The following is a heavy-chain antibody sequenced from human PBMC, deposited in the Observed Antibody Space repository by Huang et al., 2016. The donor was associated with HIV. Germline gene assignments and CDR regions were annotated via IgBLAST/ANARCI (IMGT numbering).Heavy chain of an antibody. CDR3: AKADSGAAAGSLVDY. Sequence: EVQLLESGGGLVQPGGSLRLSCAASGFTFSSYAMSWVRQAPGVGLGGVSMITGRGSSSYYADSVKGRCTISRDNSKNTLYLQMNSLRAEDTAIYYCAKADSGAAAGSLVDYWGQGTLVTVSS. J-gene: IGHJ4*02. V-gene: IGHV3-23*01. CDR2: ITGRGSSS. CDR1: GFTFSSYA. D-gene: IGHD6-13*01.